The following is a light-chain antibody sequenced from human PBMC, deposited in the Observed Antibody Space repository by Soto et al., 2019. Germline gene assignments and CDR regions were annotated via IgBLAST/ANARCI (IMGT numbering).Light chain of an antibody. V-gene: IGKV1D-12*01. Sequence: DIQMTQSPSSVSASVGDRVTITCRASQGISNYLAWYQQKPGKAPKLLIHSVSTLESGVPSRFRGSGSGTDFTLTISSLQPEDFATYFCQQANSFPYTFGQGTKLEI. J-gene: IGKJ2*01. CDR1: QGISNY. CDR3: QQANSFPYT. CDR2: SVS.